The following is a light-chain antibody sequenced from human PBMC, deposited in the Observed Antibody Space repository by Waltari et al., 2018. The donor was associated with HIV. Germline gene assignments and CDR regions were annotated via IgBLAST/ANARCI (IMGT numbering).Light chain of an antibody. V-gene: IGLV1-47*01. J-gene: IGLJ3*02. Sequence: TQSPSASGAPGQRVTLTCSAVTSNIASDSIYCYPQVPGTAPKLLISRGDQRPSGVPDRFSGSKSGASSSLAISGLQSDDEADYYCAAWTDIMSGWLFGGGTKLTVL. CDR2: RGD. CDR1: TSNIASDS. CDR3: AAWTDIMSGWL.